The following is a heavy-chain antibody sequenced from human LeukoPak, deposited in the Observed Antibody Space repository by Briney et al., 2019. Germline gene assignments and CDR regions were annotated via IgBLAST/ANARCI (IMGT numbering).Heavy chain of an antibody. J-gene: IGHJ4*02. CDR3: ARYYCDSSGYYYFDY. CDR2: IYHSGIT. CDR1: GYSIRSGFY. D-gene: IGHD3-22*01. V-gene: IGHV4-38-2*02. Sequence: AETLSPTCTVSGYSIRSGFYWGWIRQPPGKGLEWIWNIYHSGITYYTPSLKSRVTISVDTSKNQFYLKLSSVTAADTAVYSCARYYCDSSGYYYFDYWGQRPLVTVSS.